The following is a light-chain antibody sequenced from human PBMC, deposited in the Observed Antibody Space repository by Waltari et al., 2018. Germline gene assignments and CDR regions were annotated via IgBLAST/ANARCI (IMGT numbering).Light chain of an antibody. CDR1: QSVSSSY. CDR2: GAS. CDR3: QQSYSSPRT. V-gene: IGKV3-20*01. J-gene: IGKJ2*01. Sequence: EIVLTQSPGTLSLSPGERATLSCRASQSVSSSYLAWYQQKPGQAPRLLIYGASSRATGIPDRFSGSGSGTDFTLTISRLEPEDFAVYYCQQSYSSPRTFGQGTKLEIK.